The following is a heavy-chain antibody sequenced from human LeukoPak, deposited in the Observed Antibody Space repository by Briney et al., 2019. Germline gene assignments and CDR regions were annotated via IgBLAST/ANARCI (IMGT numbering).Heavy chain of an antibody. Sequence: PGGSLTLSCAASGFTFSIYAMHWVRQAPGKGLEYVSAITSNGGSAYYANSVKGRFTISRDNSKNTLYLQMGSLRAEDMAVYYCAREYCDSTTCYKTIDYWGQGTLVTVSS. D-gene: IGHD2-2*02. V-gene: IGHV3-64*01. CDR1: GFTFSIYA. CDR2: ITSNGGSA. CDR3: AREYCDSTTCYKTIDY. J-gene: IGHJ4*02.